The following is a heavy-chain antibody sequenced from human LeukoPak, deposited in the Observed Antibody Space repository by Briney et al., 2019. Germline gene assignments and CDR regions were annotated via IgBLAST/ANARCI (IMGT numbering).Heavy chain of an antibody. V-gene: IGHV3-21*01. D-gene: IGHD6-6*01. Sequence: GGSLRLSCAASGFTFSSYSMNWVRQAPGKGLEWVSSISSSSRYIYYADSVKGRLTISRDNAKNSLYLQMNSLRAEDTAVYYCARDLSSSSTAYFHHWGQGTLVTVSS. CDR1: GFTFSSYS. CDR2: ISSSSRYI. J-gene: IGHJ1*01. CDR3: ARDLSSSSTAYFHH.